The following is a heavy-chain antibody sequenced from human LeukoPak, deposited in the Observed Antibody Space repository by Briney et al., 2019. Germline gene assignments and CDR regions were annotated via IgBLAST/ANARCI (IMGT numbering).Heavy chain of an antibody. D-gene: IGHD1-26*01. V-gene: IGHV3-23*01. J-gene: IGHJ4*02. Sequence: PGGSLRLSCAASGFTFSSYAMSWVRQAPGKGLEWVSAISGSGGSTYYADSVKGRFTISRDNSKNTLYLQMNSLRAEDTAVYYCAKDKYSGSYHSTPADYWGQGTLVTVSS. CDR1: GFTFSSYA. CDR2: ISGSGGST. CDR3: AKDKYSGSYHSTPADY.